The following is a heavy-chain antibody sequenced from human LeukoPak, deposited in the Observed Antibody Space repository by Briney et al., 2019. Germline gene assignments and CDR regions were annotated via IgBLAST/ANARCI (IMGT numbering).Heavy chain of an antibody. V-gene: IGHV3-48*03. CDR3: ARETGSYDY. CDR1: GFTFSGYE. CDR2: ISSSGSTV. Sequence: GGSLRLSCADSGFTFSGYEMKWVRQAPGKGLEWVSYISSSGSTVYYADSVKGRFTISRDNAKNSLYLQMNSLRAEDTAVYYCARETGSYDYWGQGTLVTVSS. D-gene: IGHD3-9*01. J-gene: IGHJ4*02.